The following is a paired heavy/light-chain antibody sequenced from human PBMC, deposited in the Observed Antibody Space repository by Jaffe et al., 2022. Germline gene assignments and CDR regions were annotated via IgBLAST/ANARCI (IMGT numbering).Light chain of an antibody. V-gene: IGLV3-9*01. CDR1: NIGSKN. CDR2: RDS. CDR3: QVWDSSTAHVV. Sequence: SYELTQPLSVSVALGQTARITCGGNNIGSKNVHWYQQKPGQAPVLVIYRDSNRPSGIPERFSGSNSGNTATLTISRAQAGDEADYYCQVWDSSTAHVVFGGGTKLTVL. J-gene: IGLJ2*01.
Heavy chain of an antibody. CDR1: GFTFDDYA. CDR3: AKVGELARSYYYYYMDV. V-gene: IGHV3-43D*04. Sequence: EVQLVESGGVVVQPGGSLRLSCAASGFTFDDYAMHWVRQAPGKGLEWVSLISWDGGSTYYADSVKGRFTISRDNSKNSLYLQMNSLRAEDTALYYCAKVGELARSYYYYYMDVWGKGTTVTVSS. J-gene: IGHJ6*03. D-gene: IGHD1-26*01. CDR2: ISWDGGST.